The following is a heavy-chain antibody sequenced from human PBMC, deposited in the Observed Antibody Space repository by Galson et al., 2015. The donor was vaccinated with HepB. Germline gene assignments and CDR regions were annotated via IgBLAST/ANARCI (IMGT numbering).Heavy chain of an antibody. CDR1: GFTFSSYW. V-gene: IGHV3-7*01. J-gene: IGHJ4*02. Sequence: SLRLSCAASGFTFSSYWMSWVRQAPGKGLEWVANIRQDGSEKYYVDSVKGRFTISRDNAKNSLYLQMNSLRVEDTAVYYCASNGGDYNDFWGQGTLVTVSS. D-gene: IGHD2-21*01. CDR2: IRQDGSEK. CDR3: ASNGGDYNDF.